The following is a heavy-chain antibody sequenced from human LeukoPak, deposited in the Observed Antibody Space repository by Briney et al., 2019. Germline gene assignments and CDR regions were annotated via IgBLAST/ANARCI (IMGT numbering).Heavy chain of an antibody. CDR1: GFTFSSYA. J-gene: IGHJ3*02. CDR3: AKDRITIFGVVIDAFDI. Sequence: GGCLRLSCAASGFTFSSYAMSWVRQAPGKGLEWVSAISGSGGSTYYADSVKGRFTISRDNSKNTLYLQMNSLRAADTAVYYCAKDRITIFGVVIDAFDIWGQGELVTVSS. CDR2: ISGSGGST. V-gene: IGHV3-23*01. D-gene: IGHD3-3*01.